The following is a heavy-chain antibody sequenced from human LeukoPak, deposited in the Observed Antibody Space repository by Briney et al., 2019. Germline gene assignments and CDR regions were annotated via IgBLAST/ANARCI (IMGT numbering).Heavy chain of an antibody. Sequence: GGSLRLSCVASGFTVTGNYMNWVRQAPGKGLEWVSTIYSSGTPYYADSVKGRFIISRDKSKNTLFLQMNSLRADDTAVYFCARAPVVVGPGVFFESWGQGTLVTVSS. CDR3: ARAPVVVGPGVFFES. CDR2: IYSSGTP. J-gene: IGHJ4*02. D-gene: IGHD2-21*01. CDR1: GFTVTGNY. V-gene: IGHV3-53*01.